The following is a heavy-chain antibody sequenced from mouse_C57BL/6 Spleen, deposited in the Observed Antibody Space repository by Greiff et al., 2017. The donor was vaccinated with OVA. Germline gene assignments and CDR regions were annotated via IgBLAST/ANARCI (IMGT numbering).Heavy chain of an antibody. CDR2: IWGGGST. V-gene: IGHV2-9*01. D-gene: IGHD2-3*01. J-gene: IGHJ4*01. Sequence: QVQLQQSGPGLVAPSPTLSISCTVSGFSLTSYGVDWVRQPPGKGLEWLGVIWGGGSTNYNSALMSSLSNSKDNSTCQVFLKMNSLQTDDTAMYYYDNDDGYEDYYDMDYWGQGTSVTVSS. CDR3: DNDDGYEDYYDMDY. CDR1: GFSLTSYG.